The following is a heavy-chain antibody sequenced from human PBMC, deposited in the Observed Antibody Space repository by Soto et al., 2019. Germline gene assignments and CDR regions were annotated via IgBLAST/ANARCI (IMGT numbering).Heavy chain of an antibody. Sequence: QVQLVESGGGVVQPGRSLRLSCAASGFTFSSYGMHWVRQAPGKGLEWVTVISYDGKVAYYADSVKGRFTISRDNCKNTLYLQMNSLRTEDTAMYYCAKEGPITNWYFDYWGQGTLVTVSS. V-gene: IGHV3-30*18. D-gene: IGHD1-1*01. CDR2: ISYDGKVA. J-gene: IGHJ4*02. CDR1: GFTFSSYG. CDR3: AKEGPITNWYFDY.